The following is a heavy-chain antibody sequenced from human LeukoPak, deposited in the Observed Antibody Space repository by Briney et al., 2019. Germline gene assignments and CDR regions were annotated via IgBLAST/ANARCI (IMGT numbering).Heavy chain of an antibody. CDR3: ARSEGSNPRRNWFDP. CDR2: IIPIFGTA. J-gene: IGHJ5*02. D-gene: IGHD3-10*01. V-gene: IGHV1-69*01. Sequence: SVKVSCKASGGTFSSYAISWVRQAPGQGLEWMGGIIPIFGTANYAQKFQGRVTITADESTSTAYMELSSLRSEDTAVHYCARSEGSNPRRNWFDPWGQGTLVTVSS. CDR1: GGTFSSYA.